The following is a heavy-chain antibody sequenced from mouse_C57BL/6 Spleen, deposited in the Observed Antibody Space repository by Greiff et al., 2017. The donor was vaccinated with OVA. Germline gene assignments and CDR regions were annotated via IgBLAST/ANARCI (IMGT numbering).Heavy chain of an antibody. Sequence: QVQLQQSGPELVKPGASVKISCKASGYSFSSSWMNWVKQRPGKGLEWIGRIYPGDGDTNYNGKFKGKATLTADKASSTAYMQLSSLTSEDSAVYGYASARTAEAAGYAMDYWGQGTSVTVSS. V-gene: IGHV1-82*01. CDR1: GYSFSSSW. D-gene: IGHD3-2*02. CDR2: IYPGDGDT. CDR3: ASARTAEAAGYAMDY. J-gene: IGHJ4*01.